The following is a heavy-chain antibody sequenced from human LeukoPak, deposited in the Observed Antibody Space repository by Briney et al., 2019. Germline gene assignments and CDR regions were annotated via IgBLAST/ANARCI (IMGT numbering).Heavy chain of an antibody. D-gene: IGHD1-26*01. Sequence: GGSLRLSCAASGFTFSSYWMSWVRQAPGKGLEWVANIKQDGSEKYYVDSVKGRFTISRDNAKNSLYLQMNSLRAEDTAVYYCARGSGSYYETGGFDYWGQGTLVTVSS. CDR1: GFTFSSYW. J-gene: IGHJ4*02. CDR2: IKQDGSEK. CDR3: ARGSGSYYETGGFDY. V-gene: IGHV3-7*01.